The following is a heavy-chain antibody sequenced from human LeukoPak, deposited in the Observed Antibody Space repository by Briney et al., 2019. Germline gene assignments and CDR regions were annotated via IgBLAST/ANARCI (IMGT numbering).Heavy chain of an antibody. Sequence: SETLSLTCTVSGGSISSGDDYWRWIRQPPGKGLEWIEHIYHSGSTYYNPSVQSRVSISVARYTNQLSLKLSSVTAADTAGYCCARAQPFPFEPTRPADDDGGNSPPYAFGYWGQGALVTVAS. J-gene: IGHJ4*02. D-gene: IGHD4-23*01. V-gene: IGHV4-30-2*01. CDR2: IYHSGST. CDR3: ARAQPFPFEPTRPADDDGGNSPPYAFGY. CDR1: GGSISSGDDY.